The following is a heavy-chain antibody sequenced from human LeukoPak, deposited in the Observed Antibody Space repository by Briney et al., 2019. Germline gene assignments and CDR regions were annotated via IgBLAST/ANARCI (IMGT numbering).Heavy chain of an antibody. Sequence: ASVKVSCEASGYTFTSYGISWVRQAPGQGLEWMGWISAYNGNTNYAQKLQGRVTMTTDTSTSTAYMELRSLRSDDTAVYYCARGGYYDSSGYYYYYYMDVWGKGTTVTVSS. CDR2: ISAYNGNT. V-gene: IGHV1-18*01. CDR3: ARGGYYDSSGYYYYYYMDV. CDR1: GYTFTSYG. J-gene: IGHJ6*03. D-gene: IGHD3-22*01.